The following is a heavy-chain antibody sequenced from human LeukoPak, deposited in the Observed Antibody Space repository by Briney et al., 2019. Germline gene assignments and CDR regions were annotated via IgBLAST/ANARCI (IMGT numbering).Heavy chain of an antibody. J-gene: IGHJ4*02. V-gene: IGHV3-53*01. CDR3: TRDPRRLDY. CDR2: VYSGGKT. Sequence: GGSLRLSCTVSGFTVSSNSWSWVRQAPGKGLEWVSFVYSGGKTHSSDSVKGRFTISRDNAKNSLYLQMNSLRAEDTAVYYCTRDPRRLDYWGQGTLVTVSS. CDR1: GFTVSSNS.